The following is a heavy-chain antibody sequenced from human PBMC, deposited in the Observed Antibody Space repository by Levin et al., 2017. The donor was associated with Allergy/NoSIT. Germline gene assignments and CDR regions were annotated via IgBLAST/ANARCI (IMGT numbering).Heavy chain of an antibody. CDR3: ARATNHYYGRGFDY. D-gene: IGHD3-10*01. Sequence: SGPTLVKPTQTLTLTCTFSGFSLTTSGMCVSWISPPPGNALEWLARIDWDDDKYYSTSLKTRLTISRDTSKNQVVLTMTSMDPVDTATYYCARATNHYYGRGFDYWGQGTPVTVSS. CDR2: IDWDDDK. CDR1: GFSLTTSGMC. V-gene: IGHV2-70*11. J-gene: IGHJ4*02.